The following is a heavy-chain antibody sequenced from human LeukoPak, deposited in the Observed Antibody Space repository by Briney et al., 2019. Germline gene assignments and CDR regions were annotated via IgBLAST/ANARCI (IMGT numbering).Heavy chain of an antibody. CDR2: ISAYNGNT. CDR3: ARHIVVVPAATSLNYMDV. V-gene: IGHV1-18*01. J-gene: IGHJ6*03. Sequence: ASVKVSCKASGYTFTSYGISWVRQAPGQGLEWMGWISAYNGNTNYAQKLQGRVTMTTDTSTSTAYMELRSLRSDDTAVYYCARHIVVVPAATSLNYMDVWGKGTTVTISS. CDR1: GYTFTSYG. D-gene: IGHD2-2*01.